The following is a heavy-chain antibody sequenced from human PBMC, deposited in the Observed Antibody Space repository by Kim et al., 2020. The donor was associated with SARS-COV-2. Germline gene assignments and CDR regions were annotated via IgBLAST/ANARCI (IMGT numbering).Heavy chain of an antibody. D-gene: IGHD3-10*01. CDR2: IYNSVSS. V-gene: IGHV4-59*02. J-gene: IGHJ3*02. CDR1: GGSVTSYY. Sequence: SETLSLTCTVSGGSVTSYYWSWIRQPPGKGLEWIGYIYNSVSSNYNPSLKSRVTILVDKSKNQFSLKLSSVTAADTAVYYCARDGGPMVRGVNDAFDIWGQGTMVIVSS. CDR3: ARDGGPMVRGVNDAFDI.